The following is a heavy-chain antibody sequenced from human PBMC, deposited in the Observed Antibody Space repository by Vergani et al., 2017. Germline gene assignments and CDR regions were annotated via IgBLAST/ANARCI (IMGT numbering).Heavy chain of an antibody. CDR3: ARDPDIVVVPAAPYYYYYYGMDV. D-gene: IGHD2-2*01. V-gene: IGHV1-18*04. CDR1: GYTFTSYG. CDR2: ISAYNGNT. J-gene: IGHJ6*02. Sequence: QVQLVQSGAEVKKPGASVKVSCKASGYTFTSYGISWVRQAPGQGLEWMGWISAYNGNTNYAQKLQGRVTMTTDTSTRSAYMELRSLRSDDTAVYYWARDPDIVVVPAAPYYYYYYGMDVWGQGTTVTVSS.